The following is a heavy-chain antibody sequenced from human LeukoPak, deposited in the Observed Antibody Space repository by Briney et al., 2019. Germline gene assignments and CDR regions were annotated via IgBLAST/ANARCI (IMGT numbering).Heavy chain of an antibody. J-gene: IGHJ3*02. CDR2: INAGNGNT. V-gene: IGHV1-3*01. CDR3: ARDSGTGWAPVAFDI. Sequence: ASVKVSCKASGYTFTSYAMHWVRQAPGQRLEWMGWINAGNGNTKYSQKFQGRVTITRDTSASAAYMELSSLRSEDTAVYYCARDSGTGWAPVAFDIWGQGTMVTVSS. CDR1: GYTFTSYA. D-gene: IGHD2-8*02.